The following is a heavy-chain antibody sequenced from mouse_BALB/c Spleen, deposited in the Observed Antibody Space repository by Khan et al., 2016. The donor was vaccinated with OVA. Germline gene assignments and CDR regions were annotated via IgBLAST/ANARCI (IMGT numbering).Heavy chain of an antibody. CDR1: GYTFINYW. V-gene: IGHV1-7*01. CDR3: ARRGLRWDFDY. J-gene: IGHJ2*01. D-gene: IGHD1-1*01. CDR2: INPSTAYT. Sequence: QQSGAELAKPGASVKMSCKASGYTFINYWILWVKQRPGQGLEWIGYINPSTAYTEYNQNFKDKATLTADKSSRTAYMQLSSLTSEDSAVYYCARRGLRWDFDYWGQGTTLTVSS.